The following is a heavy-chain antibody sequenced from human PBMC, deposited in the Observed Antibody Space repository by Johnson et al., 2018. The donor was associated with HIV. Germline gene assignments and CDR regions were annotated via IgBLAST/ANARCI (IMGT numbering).Heavy chain of an antibody. J-gene: IGHJ3*02. Sequence: VQLVESGGGLVKPGGSLRLSCAASGFTFSDYYMSWIRQAPGKGLEWVANIKQDGSEKYYVDSVKGRFTISRDNAKNSLYLQMNSLRAEDTALYYCARAGRYSSSWYGGAFDIWGQGTMVTVSS. CDR3: ARAGRYSSSWYGGAFDI. D-gene: IGHD6-13*01. CDR2: IKQDGSEK. CDR1: GFTFSDYY. V-gene: IGHV3-7*03.